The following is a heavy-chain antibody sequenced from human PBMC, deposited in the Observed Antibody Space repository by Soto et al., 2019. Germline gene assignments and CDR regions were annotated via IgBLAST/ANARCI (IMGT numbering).Heavy chain of an antibody. CDR1: GYTFTGYY. V-gene: IGHV1-2*02. CDR3: ARVFGDYDILTGYYTPMDYYYGMDV. D-gene: IGHD3-9*01. J-gene: IGHJ6*02. CDR2: INPNSGGT. Sequence: ASVKVSCKASGYTFTGYYMRWVRQAPGQGLEWMGWINPNSGGTNYAQKFQGRVTMTRDTSISTAYMELSRLRSDDTAVYYCARVFGDYDILTGYYTPMDYYYGMDVWGQGTTVTVSS.